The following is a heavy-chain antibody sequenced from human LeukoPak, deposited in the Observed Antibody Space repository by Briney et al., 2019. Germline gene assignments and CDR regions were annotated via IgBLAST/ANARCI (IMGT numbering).Heavy chain of an antibody. Sequence: GGSLRLSCAASGFTFSTYAMNWVRQAPGKGLEWVSAISGSGGSTYYADSVKGRFTISRDNSKNTLYLQMNSLRAEDTAVYYCAREPKYYDFWSGYRDAFDIWGQGTMVTVSS. J-gene: IGHJ3*02. D-gene: IGHD3-3*01. CDR3: AREPKYYDFWSGYRDAFDI. CDR1: GFTFSTYA. V-gene: IGHV3-23*01. CDR2: ISGSGGST.